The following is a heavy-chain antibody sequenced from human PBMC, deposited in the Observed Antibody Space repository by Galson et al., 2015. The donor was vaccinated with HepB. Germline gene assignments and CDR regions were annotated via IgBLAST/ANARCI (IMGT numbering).Heavy chain of an antibody. V-gene: IGHV4-61*02. D-gene: IGHD3-3*01. Sequence: TLSLTCTVSGGSISSGSYYWSWIRQPAGKGLEWIGRIYTSGSTNYNPSLKSRVTMSVDTSKNQFSLKLSSVTAADTAVYYCAKAKVTIFGVVNDYWGQGTLVTVSS. CDR3: AKAKVTIFGVVNDY. CDR2: IYTSGST. CDR1: GGSISSGSYY. J-gene: IGHJ4*02.